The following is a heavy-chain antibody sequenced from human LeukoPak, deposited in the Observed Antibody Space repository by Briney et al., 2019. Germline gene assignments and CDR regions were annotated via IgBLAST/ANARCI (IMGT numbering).Heavy chain of an antibody. Sequence: PGGSLRLSCAASGFTFSSYWIHWVRQAPGKGLVLVSRINSDGSSTSYADSVKGRFTISRDNAKNTLYLQMNSLRAEDTAVYYCARASRIAVAGRLSYGMDVWGQGTTVTVSS. CDR2: INSDGSST. V-gene: IGHV3-74*01. J-gene: IGHJ6*02. CDR3: ARASRIAVAGRLSYGMDV. D-gene: IGHD6-19*01. CDR1: GFTFSSYW.